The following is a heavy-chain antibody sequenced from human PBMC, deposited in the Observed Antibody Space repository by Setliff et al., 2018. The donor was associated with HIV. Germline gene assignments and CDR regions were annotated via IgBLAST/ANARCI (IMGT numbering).Heavy chain of an antibody. D-gene: IGHD2-2*01. V-gene: IGHV3-23*01. CDR3: AKDWRRPFVVLP. Sequence: RLSCSASGFTFSDPAMSWVRQAPGKGLEWVSAISSSGDKTYYADSVKGRFAISRDNAKNMLYLQMSSLRAEDTALYYCAKDWRRPFVVLPWGQGIQVTVSS. CDR1: GFTFSDPA. J-gene: IGHJ4*02. CDR2: ISSSGDKT.